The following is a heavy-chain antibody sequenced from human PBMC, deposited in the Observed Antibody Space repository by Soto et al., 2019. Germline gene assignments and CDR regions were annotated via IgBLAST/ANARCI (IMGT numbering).Heavy chain of an antibody. Sequence: SETLSLTYTVSGGSTTSGGHYWRWIRQPPASGLEWIGDIYYSGNAYYNPPLKSRRIISIDTSKNQFSLKVGSVTAADTAVYDCASSALYGMDVWGQGTTVTVTS. V-gene: IGHV4-30-4*01. CDR1: GGSTTSGGHY. CDR3: ASSALYGMDV. CDR2: IYYSGNA. J-gene: IGHJ6*02.